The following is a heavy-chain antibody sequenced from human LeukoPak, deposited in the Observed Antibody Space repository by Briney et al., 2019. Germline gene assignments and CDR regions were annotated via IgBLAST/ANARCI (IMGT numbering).Heavy chain of an antibody. CDR1: GGSVSSGSYY. J-gene: IGHJ4*02. Sequence: TSETLSITCTVSGGSVSSGSYYWSWIRQPPGKALERLGYIYYSGSTNYSPSLKSRVTISVDTSKNQFSLKLSSVTAADTAVYYCAREEAAGTPFDYWGQGTLVTVSS. V-gene: IGHV4-61*01. D-gene: IGHD6-13*01. CDR2: IYYSGST. CDR3: AREEAAGTPFDY.